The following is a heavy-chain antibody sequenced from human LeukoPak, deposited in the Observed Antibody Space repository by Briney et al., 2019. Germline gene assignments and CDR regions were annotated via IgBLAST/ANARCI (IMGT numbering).Heavy chain of an antibody. CDR3: AIPYSSSWYVRYFDH. D-gene: IGHD6-13*01. CDR2: IYYSGST. J-gene: IGHJ4*01. Sequence: SETLSLTGTVSGGSISSYYWSWIRQPAGKGLEWIGYIYYSGSTNYNPSLKSRVTISVDTSKNQFSLKLSSVTAADTAVYYCAIPYSSSWYVRYFDHWGHGTLVTVSS. CDR1: GGSISSYY. V-gene: IGHV4-59*08.